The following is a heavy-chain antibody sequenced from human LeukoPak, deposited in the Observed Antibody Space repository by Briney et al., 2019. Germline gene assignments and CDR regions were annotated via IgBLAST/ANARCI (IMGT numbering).Heavy chain of an antibody. CDR1: GGSFSGYY. CDR2: INHSGST. V-gene: IGHV4-34*01. CDR3: ARGAPTTYYDFWNGYFDY. D-gene: IGHD3-3*01. Sequence: SETLSLTCAVYGGSFSGYYWSWIRQPPGKGLEWIGEINHSGSTNYNPSLKSRVTISVDTFNNQFSLRLSSVTAADTAVYYCARGAPTTYYDFWNGYFDYWGQGTLVTVSS. J-gene: IGHJ4*02.